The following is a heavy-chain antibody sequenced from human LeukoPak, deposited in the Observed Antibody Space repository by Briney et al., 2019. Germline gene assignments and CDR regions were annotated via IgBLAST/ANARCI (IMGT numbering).Heavy chain of an antibody. CDR1: GLTFSSYS. CDR2: ISSSSSYI. D-gene: IGHD4-17*01. CDR3: ARVSYGDYENWFDP. Sequence: GGSLGLSCAASGLTFSSYSMNWVRQAPGKGLEWVSSISSSSSYIYHADSVKGRFTISRDNAKNSLYLQMNSLRAEDTAVYYCARVSYGDYENWFDPWGQGTLVTVSS. J-gene: IGHJ5*02. V-gene: IGHV3-21*01.